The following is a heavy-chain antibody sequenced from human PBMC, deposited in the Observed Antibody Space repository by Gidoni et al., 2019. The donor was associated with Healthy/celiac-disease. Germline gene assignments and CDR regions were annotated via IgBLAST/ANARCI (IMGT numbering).Heavy chain of an antibody. CDR2: IYYSGST. V-gene: IGHV4-61*01. D-gene: IGHD4-17*01. CDR1: GGSVSSGSYY. Sequence: QVQLQESGPGLVKPSETLSLTCTVSGGSVSSGSYYWSWIRQPPGKGLEWIGYIYYSGSTNYNPSLKSRVTISVDTSKNQFSLKLSSVTAADTAVYYCARVHAQYGDYGIDYWGQGTLVTVSS. CDR3: ARVHAQYGDYGIDY. J-gene: IGHJ4*02.